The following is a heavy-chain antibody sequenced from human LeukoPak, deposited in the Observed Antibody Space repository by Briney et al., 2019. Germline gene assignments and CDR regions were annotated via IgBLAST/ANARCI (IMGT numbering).Heavy chain of an antibody. CDR2: INPSGGNT. CDR3: ARVRDGYNDAYDI. Sequence: ASVKVSCKTSGYSFTSYNLRWVRQAPGQRLEWMEIINPSGGNTNFAQKFQARVTMTRDTSTSTVYMELSSLKSEDTAVYYCARVRDGYNDAYDIWGQGTMVTVSS. CDR1: GYSFTSYN. D-gene: IGHD5-24*01. J-gene: IGHJ3*02. V-gene: IGHV1-46*01.